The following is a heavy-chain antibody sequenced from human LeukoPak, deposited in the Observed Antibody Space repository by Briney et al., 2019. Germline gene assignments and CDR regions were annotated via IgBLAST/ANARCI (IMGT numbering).Heavy chain of an antibody. CDR3: ASDLRDSSGYYYDY. CDR1: GGSISSGDYY. D-gene: IGHD3-22*01. CDR2: IYYSGST. Sequence: SETLSLTCTVSGGSISSGDYYWSWIRQPPGKGLEWIGYIYYSGSTYYNPSLKSRVTISVDTSKNQFSLKLSSVTAADTAVYYCASDLRDSSGYYYDYWGQGTLVTVSS. J-gene: IGHJ4*02. V-gene: IGHV4-30-4*01.